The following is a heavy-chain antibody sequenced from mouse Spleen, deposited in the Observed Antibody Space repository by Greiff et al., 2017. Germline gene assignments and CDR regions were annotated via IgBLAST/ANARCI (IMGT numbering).Heavy chain of an antibody. D-gene: IGHD2-3*01. CDR1: GYAFSSSW. V-gene: IGHV1-82*01. J-gene: IGHJ4*01. CDR3: ARPLYYDGYYHYAMDY. CDR2: IYPGDGDT. Sequence: VKLQESGPELVKPGASVKISCKASGYAFSSSWMNWVKQRPGKGLEWIGRIYPGDGDTNYNGKFKGKATLTADKSSSTAYMQLSSLTSEDSAVYFCARPLYYDGYYHYAMDYWGQGTSVTVSS.